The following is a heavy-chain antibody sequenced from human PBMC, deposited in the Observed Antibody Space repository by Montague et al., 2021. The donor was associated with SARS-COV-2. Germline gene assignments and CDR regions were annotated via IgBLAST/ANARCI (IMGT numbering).Heavy chain of an antibody. CDR1: GFTFSSYW. Sequence: SLRLSCAASGFTFSSYWMSWVRQAPGKGLEWVANIKQDGSEKYYVDSVKGRFTISRDNAKNSLYLQMNSLRAEDTAVYYCVRPRYIAAAGPEYFQHWGQGTLVTVSS. CDR2: IKQDGSEK. J-gene: IGHJ1*01. V-gene: IGHV3-7*04. CDR3: VRPRYIAAAGPEYFQH. D-gene: IGHD6-13*01.